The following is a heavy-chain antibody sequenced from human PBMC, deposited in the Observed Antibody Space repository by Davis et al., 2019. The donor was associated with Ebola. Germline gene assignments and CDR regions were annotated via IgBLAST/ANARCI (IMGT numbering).Heavy chain of an antibody. CDR1: GFTFSSYA. V-gene: IGHV3-30-3*01. CDR3: ASHTIQRN. CDR2: ISYDGSNK. Sequence: GGSLRLSCAASGFTFSSYAMHWVRQAPGKGLEWVAVISYDGSNKYYADSVKGRFTTSRDNSKNTLYLQMNSLRAEDTAVYYCASHTIQRNWGQGTLVTVSS. J-gene: IGHJ4*02. D-gene: IGHD3-10*01.